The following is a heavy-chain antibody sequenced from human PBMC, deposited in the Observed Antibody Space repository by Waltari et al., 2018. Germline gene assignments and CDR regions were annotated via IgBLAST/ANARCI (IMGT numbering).Heavy chain of an antibody. D-gene: IGHD5-12*01. CDR2: IYHSGST. Sequence: QVQLQESGPGLVKPSETLSLTCAVSGYSISNGYYWGWIRQPPGRGLEWIGSIYHSGSTNYNPALKSRVTISIDTAKSQFSLNLYSVTAADTAVYYCARDMVATTNDWGQGTLVTVSS. CDR3: ARDMVATTND. CDR1: GYSISNGYY. V-gene: IGHV4-38-2*01. J-gene: IGHJ4*02.